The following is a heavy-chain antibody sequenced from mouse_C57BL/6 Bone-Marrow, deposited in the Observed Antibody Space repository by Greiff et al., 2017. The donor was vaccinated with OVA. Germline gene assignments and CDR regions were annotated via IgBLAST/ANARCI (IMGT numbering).Heavy chain of an antibody. CDR2: INPGSGGT. Sequence: VKLQQSGAELVRPGTSVKVSCKASGYAFTNYLIEWVKQRPGQGLEWIGVINPGSGGTNYNEKFKGKATLTADKSSSTAYMQLSSLTSEDSAVYFCARDPIYYYGSSYEKNYFDYWGQGTTLTVSS. CDR1: GYAFTNYL. J-gene: IGHJ2*01. V-gene: IGHV1-54*01. CDR3: ARDPIYYYGSSYEKNYFDY. D-gene: IGHD1-1*01.